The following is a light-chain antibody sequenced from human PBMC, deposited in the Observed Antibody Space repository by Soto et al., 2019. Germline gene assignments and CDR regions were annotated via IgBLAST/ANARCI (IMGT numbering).Light chain of an antibody. Sequence: EIVLTQSPGTLSLSPGEKATLSCRASQSVPNSHISHLAWYQQKPGQGPRLLIYGAFNRATGVPDRFSGSGSGTDFTLTISRLEPEDFVVYSCQQYGNLPLTFGGGTKVETK. CDR2: GAF. J-gene: IGKJ4*01. V-gene: IGKV3-20*01. CDR3: QQYGNLPLT. CDR1: QSVPNSH.